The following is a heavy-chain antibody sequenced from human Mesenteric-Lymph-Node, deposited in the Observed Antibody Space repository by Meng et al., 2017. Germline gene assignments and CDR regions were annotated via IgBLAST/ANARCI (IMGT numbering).Heavy chain of an antibody. CDR1: GGSISSYY. Sequence: GSLRLSCTVSGGSISSYYWSWIRQPPGKGLEWIGYISYTGSTNYNPSLKRRVTISVDTYKNQFSLKLSSVPAADTAVYYCARAGGYNSPFAYWGQGTLVTVSS. CDR2: ISYTGST. CDR3: ARAGGYNSPFAY. V-gene: IGHV4-59*01. J-gene: IGHJ4*02. D-gene: IGHD5-24*01.